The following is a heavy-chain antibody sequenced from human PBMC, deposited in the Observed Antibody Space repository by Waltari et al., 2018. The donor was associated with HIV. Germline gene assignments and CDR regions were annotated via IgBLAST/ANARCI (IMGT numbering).Heavy chain of an antibody. V-gene: IGHV4-34*01. CDR1: GGSFSTFY. Sequence: QVHLQQWGAGQLKPSETLSLPCAVYGGSFSTFYWSWIRQSPGKGLEWIGEVRPGGSTNSNPSLMSRVTISEDTSKNQFSLKLASVTAADTAVYYCARWCLGYRWTCDAFDIWGQGTMVVVSS. CDR2: VRPGGST. J-gene: IGHJ3*02. CDR3: ARWCLGYRWTCDAFDI. D-gene: IGHD3-16*01.